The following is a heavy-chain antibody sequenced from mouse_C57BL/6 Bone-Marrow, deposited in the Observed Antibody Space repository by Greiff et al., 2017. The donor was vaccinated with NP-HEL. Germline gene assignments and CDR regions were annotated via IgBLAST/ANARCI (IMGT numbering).Heavy chain of an antibody. V-gene: IGHV1-69*01. J-gene: IGHJ2*01. CDR1: GYTFTSYW. CDR3: ARAVGNYLYYFDY. Sequence: QVQLQQPGAELVMPGASVKLSCKASGYTFTSYWMHWVKQRPGQGLEWIGEIDPSDSYTNYNQKFKGKSTLTVDKSSSTAYMQLSSLTSEDSAVYYCARAVGNYLYYFDYWGQGTTLTVSS. CDR2: IDPSDSYT. D-gene: IGHD2-1*01.